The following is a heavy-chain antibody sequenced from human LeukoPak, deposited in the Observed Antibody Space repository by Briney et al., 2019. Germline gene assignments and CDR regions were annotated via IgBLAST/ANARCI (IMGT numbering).Heavy chain of an antibody. CDR2: IRSKANSYVT. D-gene: IGHD2-15*01. V-gene: IGHV3-73*01. CDR1: GFTFTGSA. CDR3: TRHSDRYCSGAGCYVYYYYGMDV. J-gene: IGHJ6*02. Sequence: GGPLRLSCAASGFTFTGSAIHWVRQASGKGLEWVGRIRSKANSYVTAYAASVNSRFTISRDDSQNTAYLQMNSLQTEDTAVYFCTRHSDRYCSGAGCYVYYYYGMDVWGQGTTVTVAS.